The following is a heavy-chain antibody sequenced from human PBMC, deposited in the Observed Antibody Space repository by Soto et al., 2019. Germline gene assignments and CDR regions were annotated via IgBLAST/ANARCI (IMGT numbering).Heavy chain of an antibody. Sequence: QLQLQESGPGLVKPSETLSLTCTVSGGSISSSSYYWGWIRQPPGKGLEWIGSIYYSGSTYYNPSLKSRVTISVDTSKNQFSLKLSSVTAADTAVYYCARHPLYGDPGDYWGQGTLVTVSS. D-gene: IGHD4-17*01. CDR3: ARHPLYGDPGDY. J-gene: IGHJ4*02. CDR1: GGSISSSSYY. V-gene: IGHV4-39*01. CDR2: IYYSGST.